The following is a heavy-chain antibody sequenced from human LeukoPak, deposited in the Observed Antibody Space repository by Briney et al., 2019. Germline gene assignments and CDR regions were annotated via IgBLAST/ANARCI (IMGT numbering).Heavy chain of an antibody. D-gene: IGHD1-7*01. Sequence: GGSLRLSCEVFGFTFSDHYMDWVRQAPGKGLEWVGRARNKPKGYTTVYAASVKGRFTISRDDSKESMYMQMNSLKTDDTAVYYCATVEGNYGHWGQGTLVTVSS. CDR3: ATVEGNYGH. CDR2: ARNKPKGYTT. J-gene: IGHJ1*01. V-gene: IGHV3-72*01. CDR1: GFTFSDHY.